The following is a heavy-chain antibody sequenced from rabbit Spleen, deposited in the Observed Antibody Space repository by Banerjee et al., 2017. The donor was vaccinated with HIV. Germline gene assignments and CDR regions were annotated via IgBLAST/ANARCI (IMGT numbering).Heavy chain of an antibody. CDR2: IYGSGTT. V-gene: IGHV1S40*01. Sequence: QSLEESGGDLVKPGASLTLTCTASGFSFSSSYWIFWVRQAPGKGLEWIAWIYGSGTTYYTNWAKGRFTISRTSSTTVTLQMTSLTAADTATYFCARDAGSGDYIDVYFDLWGPGTLVTVS. D-gene: IGHD8-1*01. J-gene: IGHJ4*01. CDR3: ARDAGSGDYIDVYFDL. CDR1: GFSFSSSYW.